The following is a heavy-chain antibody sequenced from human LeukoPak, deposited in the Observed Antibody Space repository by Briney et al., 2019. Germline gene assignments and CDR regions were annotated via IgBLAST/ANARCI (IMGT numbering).Heavy chain of an antibody. J-gene: IGHJ4*02. Sequence: GGSLRLSCAASGFTFSSYAMHWVRQAPGKGLEWVAVISYDGSNKYYADSVKGRFTISRDNSKNTLYLQMNSLRAEDTAVYYCVGIAVASTRNYWGQGTLVTVSS. D-gene: IGHD6-19*01. CDR1: GFTFSSYA. CDR2: ISYDGSNK. CDR3: VGIAVASTRNY. V-gene: IGHV3-30-3*01.